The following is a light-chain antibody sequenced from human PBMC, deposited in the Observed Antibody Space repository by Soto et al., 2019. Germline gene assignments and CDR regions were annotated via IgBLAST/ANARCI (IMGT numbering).Light chain of an antibody. CDR3: QSYDNSLSGWV. V-gene: IGLV1-40*01. J-gene: IGLJ3*02. CDR2: GNS. CDR1: SSNIGAGYD. Sequence: SVLTQPPSVSGAPGQRVTISCTGSSSNIGAGYDVQWYQQVPGTVPKLLISGNSDRPSGVPGRFSGSKSGSSVYLAITGLQGDDEADYYCQSYDNSLSGWVFGGGTQLTVL.